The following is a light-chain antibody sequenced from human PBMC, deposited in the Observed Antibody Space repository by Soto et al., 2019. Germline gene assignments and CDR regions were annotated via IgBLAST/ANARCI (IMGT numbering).Light chain of an antibody. CDR2: EGS. Sequence: LAQPASVSGSPGQSITISWTGTSSDVGSYNLVSWYQQHPGKAPKLMIYEGSKRPSGVSTPFSGSQSGNPASLTISGLQAEDEADYYCCSYAGSSTPYVFGTGTKVTVL. J-gene: IGLJ1*01. CDR3: CSYAGSSTPYV. CDR1: SSDVGSYNL. V-gene: IGLV2-23*01.